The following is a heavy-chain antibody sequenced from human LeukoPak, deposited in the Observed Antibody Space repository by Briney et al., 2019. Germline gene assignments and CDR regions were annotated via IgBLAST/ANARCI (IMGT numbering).Heavy chain of an antibody. V-gene: IGHV3-30*18. D-gene: IGHD1-26*01. CDR3: AKARSGIYSYFDY. CDR1: GFTFSSYG. CDR2: ISYDGSNK. J-gene: IGHJ4*02. Sequence: PGGSLRLSCAASGFTFSSYGMHWVRQAPGKGLEWVAVISYDGSNKYYADSVKGRFTISRDNSKNTLYLQMNSLRTEDTAVYYCAKARSGIYSYFDYWGQGTLVTVSS.